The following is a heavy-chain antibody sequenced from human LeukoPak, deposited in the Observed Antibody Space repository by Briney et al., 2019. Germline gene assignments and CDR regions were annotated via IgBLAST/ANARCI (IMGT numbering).Heavy chain of an antibody. J-gene: IGHJ4*02. Sequence: ASVKVSCKASGYTFTSYDINWVRQATGQGLEWTGWMNPNSGNTGYAQKFQGRVTMTRNTSTSTAYMELSSLRSEDTAVYYCARFVSGYDFWSGYSRYYFDYWGQGTLVTVSS. CDR2: MNPNSGNT. V-gene: IGHV1-8*01. D-gene: IGHD3-3*01. CDR1: GYTFTSYD. CDR3: ARFVSGYDFWSGYSRYYFDY.